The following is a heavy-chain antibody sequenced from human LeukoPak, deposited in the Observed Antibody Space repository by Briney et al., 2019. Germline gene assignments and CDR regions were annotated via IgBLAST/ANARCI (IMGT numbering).Heavy chain of an antibody. V-gene: IGHV2-5*02. Sequence: ESGPTLVKPTQTLTLACTFSGFSLSTRGVGVGWIRQPPGKALEWLALIYWDDDKRYSPSLKSRLTITKDTSKNQVVLTTTNMDPVDTATYYCAHASYSSSWYYFDYWGQGTLVTVSS. CDR2: IYWDDDK. CDR1: GFSLSTRGVG. J-gene: IGHJ4*02. D-gene: IGHD6-13*01. CDR3: AHASYSSSWYYFDY.